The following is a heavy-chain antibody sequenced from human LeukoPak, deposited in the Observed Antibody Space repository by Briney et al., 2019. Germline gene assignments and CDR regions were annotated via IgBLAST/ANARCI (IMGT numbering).Heavy chain of an antibody. D-gene: IGHD7-27*01. Sequence: ASVKVSCKASGYTFTSYYMHWVRQAPGQGLEWMGIINPSGGSTSYAQKFQGRVTMTRDTSISTAYMELSRLRSDDTAVYYCARVGTPDPWGQGTLVTVSS. CDR2: INPSGGST. J-gene: IGHJ5*02. CDR3: ARVGTPDP. CDR1: GYTFTSYY. V-gene: IGHV1-46*01.